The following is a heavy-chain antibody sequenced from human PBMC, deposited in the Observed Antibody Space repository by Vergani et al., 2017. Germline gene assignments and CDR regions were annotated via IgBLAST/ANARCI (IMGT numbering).Heavy chain of an antibody. V-gene: IGHV4-61*02. D-gene: IGHD4-17*01. CDR3: ARATVDAFDI. Sequence: QVQLQESGPGLVKPSQTLSLTCTVSGGSISSGSYYWSWIRQPAGKGLEWIRRIYTSGSTNYNPSLKSRVTISVDTSKNQFSLKLSSVTAADTAVYYCARATVDAFDIWGQGTMVTVSS. CDR2: IYTSGST. J-gene: IGHJ3*02. CDR1: GGSISSGSYY.